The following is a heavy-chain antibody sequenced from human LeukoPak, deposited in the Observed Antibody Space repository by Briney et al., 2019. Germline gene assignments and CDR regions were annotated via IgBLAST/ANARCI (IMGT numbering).Heavy chain of an antibody. CDR3: ATRRFGELTY. D-gene: IGHD3-10*01. J-gene: IGHJ4*02. CDR2: LYHGGST. Sequence: SGGTLRLSCAASGFTFSSYGLTWVRQAPGKGLERVSILYHGGSTYYADSVKGRFSISRDTSKNTLYLQMNSLRVEDTAVYYCATRRFGELTYWGQGTLVTVSS. CDR1: GFTFSSYG. V-gene: IGHV3-66*01.